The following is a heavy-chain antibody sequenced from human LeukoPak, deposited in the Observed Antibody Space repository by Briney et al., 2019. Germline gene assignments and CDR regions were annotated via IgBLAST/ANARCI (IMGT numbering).Heavy chain of an antibody. CDR1: GYTLIELS. V-gene: IGHV1-24*01. CDR2: FDPEDGET. Sequence: ASVKVSCKVSGYTLIELSMHWVRQAPGKGLEWMGGFDPEDGETIYAQKFQGRVTMTEDTSTDTAYMELSSLRSEDTAVYYCATGSMVRGVDPNYYYGMDVWGQGTTVTVSS. CDR3: ATGSMVRGVDPNYYYGMDV. J-gene: IGHJ6*02. D-gene: IGHD3-10*01.